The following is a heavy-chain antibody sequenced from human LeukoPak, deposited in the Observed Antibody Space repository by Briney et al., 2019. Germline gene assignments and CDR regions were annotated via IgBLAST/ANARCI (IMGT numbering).Heavy chain of an antibody. CDR1: GGSISSSSYY. CDR3: ASLDTTVTLFDY. V-gene: IGHV4-61*05. CDR2: IYYSGST. J-gene: IGHJ4*02. Sequence: SETLFLTCTVSGGSISSSSYYWGWIRQPPGKGLEWIGYIYYSGSTNYNPSLKSRVTISVDTSKNQFSLKLTSVTAADTAVYYCASLDTTVTLFDYWGQGTLVTVSS. D-gene: IGHD4-17*01.